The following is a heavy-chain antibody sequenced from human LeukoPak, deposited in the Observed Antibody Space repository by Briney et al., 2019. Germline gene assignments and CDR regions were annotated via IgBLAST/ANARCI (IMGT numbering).Heavy chain of an antibody. V-gene: IGHV3-48*01. CDR3: AKSRSGSANWALQIFDN. J-gene: IGHJ4*02. CDR2: IGSSSRTI. CDR1: GFTFSGYS. Sequence: GGSLRLSCAASGFTFSGYSMNWVRQAPGKGLEWVSYIGSSSRTIYYADYVKGRFTISRDNSNNTLYVQMNSLRAEDTAVYFCAKSRSGSANWALQIFDNWGQGTLVTVSS. D-gene: IGHD1-1*01.